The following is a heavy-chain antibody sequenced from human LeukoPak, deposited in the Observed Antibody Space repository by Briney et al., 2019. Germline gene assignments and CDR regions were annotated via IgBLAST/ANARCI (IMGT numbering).Heavy chain of an antibody. CDR3: AKAGSSGYYPAY. CDR2: ISGSGGST. J-gene: IGHJ4*02. Sequence: GGSLRLSCAASGFTFSSYAMSWVRQAPGKGLEWVSAISGSGGSTYYADSVKGRFTISRDNPKNTLYLQMNSLRAEDTAVYYCAKAGSSGYYPAYWGQGTLVTVSS. D-gene: IGHD3-22*01. V-gene: IGHV3-23*01. CDR1: GFTFSSYA.